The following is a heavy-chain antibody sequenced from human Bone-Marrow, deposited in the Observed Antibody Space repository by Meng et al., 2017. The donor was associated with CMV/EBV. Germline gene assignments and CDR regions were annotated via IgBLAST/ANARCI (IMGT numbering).Heavy chain of an antibody. D-gene: IGHD3-16*01. CDR1: GAPTKNYT. J-gene: IGHJ4*02. CDR3: AGSRLGGGACDY. CDR2: IQVIGHT. Sequence: QVPIQESCPGCVNASGMLPPTCMVLGAPTKNYTWNWVRQPACQGLEWIGLIQVIGHTVYNPSLKSRVTVSLDASKSQFSLTLNSVTAADTATYYCAGSRLGGGACDYWGQGILVTVSS. V-gene: IGHV4-4*07.